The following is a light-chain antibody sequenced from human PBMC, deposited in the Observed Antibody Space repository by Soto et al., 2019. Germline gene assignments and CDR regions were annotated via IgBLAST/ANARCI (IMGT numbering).Light chain of an antibody. Sequence: QSVMTQSPSASGTPGQRVTISCSGSSSNIGSNAVNWFQQRPGTAPKLLIHSNNQRPSGVPDRFSGSKSGTSASLAISGLQSEDEADYYCAAWDDSLNGYVFGTGTKLTVL. V-gene: IGLV1-44*01. J-gene: IGLJ1*01. CDR2: SNN. CDR1: SSNIGSNA. CDR3: AAWDDSLNGYV.